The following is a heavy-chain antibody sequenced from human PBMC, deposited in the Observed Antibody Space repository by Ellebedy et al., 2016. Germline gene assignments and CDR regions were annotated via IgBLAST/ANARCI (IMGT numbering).Heavy chain of an antibody. D-gene: IGHD3-3*01. V-gene: IGHV4-59*08. J-gene: IGHJ4*02. CDR2: IYYSGST. CDR3: ARVGFVGVVHYFDY. Sequence: SETLSLTCAVYGGSFSGYYWSRIRQPPGKGLEWIGYIYYSGSTNYNPSLKSRVTISVDTSKNQFSLKLSSVTAADTAVYYCARVGFVGVVHYFDYWGQGTLVTVSS. CDR1: GGSFSGYY.